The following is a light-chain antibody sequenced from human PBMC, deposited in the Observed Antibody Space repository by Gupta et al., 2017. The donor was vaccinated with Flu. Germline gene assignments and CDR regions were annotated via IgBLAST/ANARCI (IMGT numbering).Light chain of an antibody. CDR3: QQYDSLPLT. CDR2: GGS. Sequence: EIALTQSPGTLSLAPGERATLSCRASRSVNNNYFAWYQQKPGQAPRVVIYGGSSRAPGIPDRFSGSGSGTDFTLTISRLEPDDFAVYYCQQYDSLPLTFGPGTKVDVK. J-gene: IGKJ3*01. V-gene: IGKV3-20*01. CDR1: RSVNNNY.